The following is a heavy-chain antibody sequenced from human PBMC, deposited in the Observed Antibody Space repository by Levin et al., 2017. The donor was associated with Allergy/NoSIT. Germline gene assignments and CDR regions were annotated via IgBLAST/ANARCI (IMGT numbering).Heavy chain of an antibody. Sequence: SETLSLTCTVSGGSISSGGYYWSWIRQHPGKGLEWIGYIYYSGSTYYNPSLKSRVTISVDTSKNQFSLKLSSVTAADTAVYYCARVGELRYFDWLLSHRPNWFDPWGQGTLVTVSS. CDR2: IYYSGST. J-gene: IGHJ5*02. D-gene: IGHD3-9*01. CDR3: ARVGELRYFDWLLSHRPNWFDP. V-gene: IGHV4-31*03. CDR1: GGSISSGGYY.